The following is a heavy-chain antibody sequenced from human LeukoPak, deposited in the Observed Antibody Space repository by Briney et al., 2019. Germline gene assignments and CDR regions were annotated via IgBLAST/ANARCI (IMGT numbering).Heavy chain of an antibody. D-gene: IGHD3-16*02. CDR2: INPSGGST. CDR1: GGTFSSYA. CDR3: ASAGVWGSYRYTYFDY. V-gene: IGHV1-46*01. J-gene: IGHJ4*02. Sequence: ASVKVSCTASGGTFSSYAISWVRQAPGQGLEWMGIINPSGGSTSYAQKFQGRVTMTRDTSTSTVYMELSSLRSEDTAVYYCASAGVWGSYRYTYFDYWGQGTLVTVSS.